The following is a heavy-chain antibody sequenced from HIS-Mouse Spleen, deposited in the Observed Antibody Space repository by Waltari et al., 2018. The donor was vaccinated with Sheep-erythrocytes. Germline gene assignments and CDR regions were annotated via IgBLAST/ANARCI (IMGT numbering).Heavy chain of an antibody. J-gene: IGHJ4*02. D-gene: IGHD2-2*01. V-gene: IGHV3-9*01. CDR3: AKDISRNIVVVPAAVGDY. CDR1: GFRCADYA. CDR2: ISWNSGSI. Sequence: EVQLVESGGGLVQPGRYLRLSCAASGFRCADYAIPRIRQTPGKGVGWVLGISWNSGSICYADSVKGRFTISRDNAKNSLYLQMNSLRAEDTALYYCAKDISRNIVVVPAAVGDYWGQGTLVTVSS.